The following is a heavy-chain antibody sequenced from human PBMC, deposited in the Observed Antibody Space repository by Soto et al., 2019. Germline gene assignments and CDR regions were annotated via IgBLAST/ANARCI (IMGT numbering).Heavy chain of an antibody. CDR3: TRRYNWNDNHFDP. CDR2: SYYSGTT. J-gene: IGHJ5*02. Sequence: SETLSLTCTVSGASISVHSYYWTWIRQPPGKGLEWIGSSYYSGTTYFNPSLKSRATISVDTSKNQFSLRLTSVTAADTAIYYCTRRYNWNDNHFDPWGPGALVTVSS. CDR1: GASISVHSYY. V-gene: IGHV4-39*01. D-gene: IGHD1-20*01.